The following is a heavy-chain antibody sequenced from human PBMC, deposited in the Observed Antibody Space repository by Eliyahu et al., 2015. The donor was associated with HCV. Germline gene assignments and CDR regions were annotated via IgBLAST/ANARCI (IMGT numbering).Heavy chain of an antibody. CDR3: ARDSSGWYSGYFDS. Sequence: EVHLVAQXGGLVXPGGXLXLSCXASGFIFSXHWMTWVRQAPGKGLEWVANIKQDGNEKHSVDSVKGRFTISRDNAKNSLYLQMTSLRVEDTAVYYCARDSSGWYSGYFDSWGQGRLVTVSS. CDR2: IKQDGNEK. J-gene: IGHJ4*02. CDR1: GFIFSXHW. D-gene: IGHD6-19*01. V-gene: IGHV3-7*01.